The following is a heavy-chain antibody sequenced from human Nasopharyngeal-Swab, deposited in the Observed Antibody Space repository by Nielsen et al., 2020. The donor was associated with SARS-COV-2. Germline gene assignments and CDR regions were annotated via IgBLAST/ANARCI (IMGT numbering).Heavy chain of an antibody. Sequence: GESLKISCAASGFTINSFAMHWVRQAPGKGLEWVAVISYDGNNKYYADSVKGRFTISRDNSKNTVYLQMNSLGPEDTAVYYCARDVASGFGELFPLLRGLDIWGHGTTVTVSS. J-gene: IGHJ6*02. D-gene: IGHD3-10*01. V-gene: IGHV3-30-3*01. CDR2: ISYDGNNK. CDR3: ARDVASGFGELFPLLRGLDI. CDR1: GFTINSFA.